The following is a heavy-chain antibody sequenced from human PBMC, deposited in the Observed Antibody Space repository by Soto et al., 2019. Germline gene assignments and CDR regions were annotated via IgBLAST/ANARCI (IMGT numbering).Heavy chain of an antibody. CDR2: INHSGST. CDR1: GGSFIDYF. J-gene: IGHJ6*02. V-gene: IGHV4-34*01. CDR3: AGREFASSSFHYYYYAVDV. D-gene: IGHD6-6*01. Sequence: ASETLSLTCAVYGGSFIDYFWTWIRQPPGKGLEWIGEINHSGSTNFNPSLKSRVAISADTSRNQFSLRVTSVTAADTAVYYCAGREFASSSFHYYYYAVDVWGQGTTVTVSS.